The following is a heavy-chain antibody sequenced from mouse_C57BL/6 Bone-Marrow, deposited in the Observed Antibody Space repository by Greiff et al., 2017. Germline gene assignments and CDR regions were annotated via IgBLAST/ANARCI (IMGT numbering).Heavy chain of an antibody. D-gene: IGHD4-1*01. CDR3: VRQLGPFAY. CDR2: IRSKSNNYAT. J-gene: IGHJ3*01. Sequence: VQLKESGGGLVQPKGSLKLSCAASGFSFNTYAMNWVRQAPGKGLEWVARIRSKSNNYATYYADSVKDRFTISRDDSESMLYLQMNNLKTEDTAMYYCVRQLGPFAYWGQGTLVTVSA. V-gene: IGHV10-1*01. CDR1: GFSFNTYA.